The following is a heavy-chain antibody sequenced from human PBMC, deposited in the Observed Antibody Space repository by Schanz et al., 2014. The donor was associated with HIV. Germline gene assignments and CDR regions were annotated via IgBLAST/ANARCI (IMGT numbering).Heavy chain of an antibody. CDR1: GYTFRSYD. J-gene: IGHJ5*02. CDR3: ARSRYRLHWLDA. D-gene: IGHD2-2*02. CDR2: INPNSGGT. V-gene: IGHV1-2*02. Sequence: QVQLVQSGAEVKKPGASVKVSCKASGYTFRSYDISWVRQATGQGLEWMGWINPNSGGTNYAQKFQGRVTITRDTSINTAYMELSRLRFEDTAVYYCARSRYRLHWLDAWGQGTLVTVSS.